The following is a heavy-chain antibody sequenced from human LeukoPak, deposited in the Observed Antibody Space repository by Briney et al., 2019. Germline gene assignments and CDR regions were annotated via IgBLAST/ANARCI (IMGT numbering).Heavy chain of an antibody. CDR1: GFTFRNYC. CDR3: VSLAADIVGATVDDY. V-gene: IGHV3-11*01. J-gene: IGHJ4*02. D-gene: IGHD1-26*01. CDR2: ISRRGNTI. Sequence: GGSLRLSCAASGFTFRNYCMSWIRQAPGKGLEWVSYISRRGNTIYYADSVRGRFTISRDNANNSLYLQTNSLRADDTAVYYCVSLAADIVGATVDDYWGQGTLVTISS.